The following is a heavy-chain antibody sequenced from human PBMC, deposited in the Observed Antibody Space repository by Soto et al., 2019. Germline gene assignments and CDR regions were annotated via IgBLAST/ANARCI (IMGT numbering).Heavy chain of an antibody. CDR1: GFSFDTDA. CDR3: ARDGGYNYGPFDY. J-gene: IGHJ4*02. CDR2: ISSSSVTI. D-gene: IGHD5-18*01. Sequence: HPGGSLRLSCAASGFSFDTDALNWVRQAPGKGLEWVSYISSSSVTIHYADSVKGRFTISRDNAKNSMYLQMKSLRAEDTAVYYCARDGGYNYGPFDYWGQGALVTVSS. V-gene: IGHV3-48*04.